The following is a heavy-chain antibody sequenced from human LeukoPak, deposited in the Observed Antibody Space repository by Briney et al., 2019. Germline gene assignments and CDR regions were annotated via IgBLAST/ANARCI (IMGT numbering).Heavy chain of an antibody. V-gene: IGHV4-39*01. J-gene: IGHJ4*01. Sequence: SETLSLTCTVSGGSISSSSYYWGWIRQPPGKGLEWIGSIYYSGSTYYNPSLKSRVTISVDTSKNQFSLKLTSVTAADTALYYCARTSSSWYVSIDDWGLGTLVTVSS. D-gene: IGHD6-13*01. CDR2: IYYSGST. CDR3: ARTSSSWYVSIDD. CDR1: GGSISSSSYY.